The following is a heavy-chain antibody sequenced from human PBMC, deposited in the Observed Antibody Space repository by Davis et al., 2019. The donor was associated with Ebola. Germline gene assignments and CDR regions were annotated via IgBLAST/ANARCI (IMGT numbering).Heavy chain of an antibody. J-gene: IGHJ5*02. CDR1: GGSFSGYY. Sequence: MPSETLSLTCAVYGGSFSGYYWSWIRQPPGKGLEWIGEINHSGSTNYNPSLKSRVTISVDTSKNQFSLKLSSVTAADTAVYYCARHDYDFWSGYLQYNWFDPWGQGTLVTVSS. V-gene: IGHV4-34*01. CDR3: ARHDYDFWSGYLQYNWFDP. D-gene: IGHD3-3*01. CDR2: INHSGST.